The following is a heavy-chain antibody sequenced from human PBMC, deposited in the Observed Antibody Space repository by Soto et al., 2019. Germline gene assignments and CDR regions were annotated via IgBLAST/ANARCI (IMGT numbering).Heavy chain of an antibody. J-gene: IGHJ3*02. Sequence: QVQLVESGGGVVQPGRSLRLSCAASGFTFSSYGMHWVRQAPGKGLEWVAVIWYDGSNKYYAESVKGRVTISRDNSKNTLYLQMNSLRAEDTAVYYCAREGYCSGGSCYGDIWGQGTMVTVSS. V-gene: IGHV3-33*01. D-gene: IGHD2-15*01. CDR2: IWYDGSNK. CDR3: AREGYCSGGSCYGDI. CDR1: GFTFSSYG.